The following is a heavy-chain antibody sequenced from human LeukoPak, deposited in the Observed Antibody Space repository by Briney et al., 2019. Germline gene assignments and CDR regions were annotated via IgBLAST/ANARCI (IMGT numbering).Heavy chain of an antibody. Sequence: PSETLSLTCAVYGGSFSGYYWSWIRQPPGKGLEWIGEINHSGSINYNPSLKSRVTISVDTSKNQFSLKLSSVTAADTAVYYCARDLVYYDSSLDAFDIWGQGTMVTVSS. CDR3: ARDLVYYDSSLDAFDI. D-gene: IGHD3-22*01. CDR1: GGSFSGYY. CDR2: INHSGSI. V-gene: IGHV4-34*01. J-gene: IGHJ3*02.